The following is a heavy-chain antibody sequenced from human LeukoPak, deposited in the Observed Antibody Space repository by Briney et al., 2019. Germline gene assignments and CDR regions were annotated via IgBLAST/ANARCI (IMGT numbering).Heavy chain of an antibody. CDR2: INPDSGGT. D-gene: IGHD1-26*01. CDR3: ARGVEWEPDY. CDR1: GYTFIGYY. V-gene: IGHV1-2*02. J-gene: IGHJ4*02. Sequence: GASVKVSCKASGYTFIGYYLHWVRQAPGQGLEWMGWINPDSGGTNYAQKFQGSVTMTVVTPIKTSYMELSSLSSDDTAVYYCARGVEWEPDYWGQGTLVTVSS.